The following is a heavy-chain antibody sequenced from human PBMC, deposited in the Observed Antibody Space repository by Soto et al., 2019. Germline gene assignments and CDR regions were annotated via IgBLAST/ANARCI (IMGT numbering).Heavy chain of an antibody. J-gene: IGHJ4*02. CDR1: GGTFSSYA. D-gene: IGHD2-15*01. CDR2: IIPIFGTA. V-gene: IGHV1-69*13. Sequence: ASVKVSCKASGGTFSSYAISWVRQAPGQGLEWMGGIIPIFGTANYAQKFQGRVTITADESTSTAYMELSSLRSEDTAVYYCARDGYCSGGSCFLYYFDYWGQGTLVTVSS. CDR3: ARDGYCSGGSCFLYYFDY.